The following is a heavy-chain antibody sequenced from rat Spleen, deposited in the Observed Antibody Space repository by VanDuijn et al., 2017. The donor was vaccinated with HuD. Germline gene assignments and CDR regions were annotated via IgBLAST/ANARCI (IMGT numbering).Heavy chain of an antibody. CDR1: GFSLTNYN. CDR2: IWSNGGT. V-gene: IGHV2-41*01. CDR3: ARTSPGSSYVMDA. Sequence: QVQLKESGPGLVQPSQTLSLTCTVAGFSLTNYNVHWVRQPPGKGLEWMGVIWSNGGTDYNSAIKSRLSISRDTSKSQVLLKMNSLQTEDTAMYFCARTSPGSSYVMDAWGQGASVTVSS. J-gene: IGHJ4*01. D-gene: IGHD5-1*01.